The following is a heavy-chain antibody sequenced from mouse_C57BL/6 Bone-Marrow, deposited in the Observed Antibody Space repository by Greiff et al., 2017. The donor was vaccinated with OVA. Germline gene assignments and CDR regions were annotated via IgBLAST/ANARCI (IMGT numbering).Heavy chain of an antibody. CDR2: IDPSDSYT. J-gene: IGHJ3*01. CDR3: ARERGYYDYDDPSWFAY. D-gene: IGHD2-4*01. CDR1: GYTFTSYW. Sequence: QVQLKQPGAELVMPGASVKLSCKASGYTFTSYWMHWVKQRPGQGLEWIGEIDPSDSYTNYNQKFKGKSTLTVDKSSSTAYMQLSSLTSEDSAVYYCARERGYYDYDDPSWFAYWGQGTLVTVSA. V-gene: IGHV1-69*01.